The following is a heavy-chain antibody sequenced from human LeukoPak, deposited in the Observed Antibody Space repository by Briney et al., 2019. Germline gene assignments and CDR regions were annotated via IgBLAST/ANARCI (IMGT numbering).Heavy chain of an antibody. J-gene: IGHJ4*02. CDR3: ARRDRYCSSSICPIDY. D-gene: IGHD2-2*01. V-gene: IGHV4-38-2*01. CDR2: IYHSGST. CDR1: GYSISSGYY. Sequence: PSETLSLTCAVSGYSISSGYYWGWIRQPPRKGLEWIGSIYHSGSTYYNPSLKSRVTISVDTSKNQFSLKLSSVTAADTAVYYCARRDRYCSSSICPIDYWGQGTLVTVSS.